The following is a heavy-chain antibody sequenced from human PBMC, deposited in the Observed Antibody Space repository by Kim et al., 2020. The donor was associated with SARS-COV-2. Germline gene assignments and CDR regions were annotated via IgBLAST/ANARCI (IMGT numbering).Heavy chain of an antibody. CDR2: IIPIFGTA. J-gene: IGHJ6*02. D-gene: IGHD2-21*02. V-gene: IGHV1-69*06. CDR3: AKAGDRPVLIYGMDV. Sequence: SVKVSCKASGGTFSSYAISWVRQAPGQGLEWMGGIIPIFGTANYAQKFQGRVTITADKSTSTAYMELSSLRSEDTAVYYCAKAGDRPVLIYGMDVWGQGTTVTVSS. CDR1: GGTFSSYA.